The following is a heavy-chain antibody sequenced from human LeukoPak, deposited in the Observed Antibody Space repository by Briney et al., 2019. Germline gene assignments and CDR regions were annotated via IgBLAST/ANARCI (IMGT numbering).Heavy chain of an antibody. J-gene: IGHJ4*02. V-gene: IGHV3-21*01. CDR1: GFTFSSYS. CDR3: ARLGSGSYYIDN. D-gene: IGHD3-10*01. Sequence: PGGSLRLSCAASGFTFSSYSMNWVRHAPGKGLEWVSSISSSSSYIYYADSVKGRFTISRDNAKNSLYLQMNSLRAEDTAVYYCARLGSGSYYIDNWGQGTLVTVSS. CDR2: ISSSSSYI.